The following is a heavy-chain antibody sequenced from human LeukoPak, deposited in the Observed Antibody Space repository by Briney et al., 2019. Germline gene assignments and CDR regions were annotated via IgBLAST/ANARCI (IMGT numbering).Heavy chain of an antibody. CDR3: ARDLGKYPSNDAFDI. Sequence: SETLSLTCTVSGGSIRSSYYYWGWIRQPPGKGLEWIGSIYDSGSTYYNPSLKSRVTISVDTSKNQFSLKLSSVTAADTAVYYCARDLGKYPSNDAFDIWGQGTMVTVSS. J-gene: IGHJ3*02. V-gene: IGHV4-39*07. CDR2: IYDSGST. CDR1: GGSIRSSYYY. D-gene: IGHD3-16*01.